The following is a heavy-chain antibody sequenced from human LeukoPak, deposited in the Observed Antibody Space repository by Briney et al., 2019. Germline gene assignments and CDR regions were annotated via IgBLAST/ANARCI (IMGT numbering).Heavy chain of an antibody. CDR3: ARQTRLHYFDY. CDR1: GGSISTYH. D-gene: IGHD2-21*01. V-gene: IGHV4-59*01. CDR2: VYYSGST. Sequence: SETLSLTCTVSGGSISTYHWSWIRQPPGKGPEWIGYVYYSGSTDYSPSLKSRATISVDTSMNKFSLSLSSVTAADTAIYYCARQTRLHYFDYWGQGTLVTVSS. J-gene: IGHJ4*02.